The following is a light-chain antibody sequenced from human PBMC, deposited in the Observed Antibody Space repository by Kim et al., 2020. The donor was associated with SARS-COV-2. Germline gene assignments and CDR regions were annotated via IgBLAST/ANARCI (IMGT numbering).Light chain of an antibody. CDR1: QSVSDN. CDR2: GAS. CDR3: QQYDDWPPWT. J-gene: IGKJ1*01. V-gene: IGKV3-15*01. Sequence: SLGERATLSCRASQSVSDNLAWYQQKPGLGPRLLIYGASTRATGIPARFSGSGSGTEFTLTISSLQSEDSAVYYCQQYDDWPPWTFGQGTNVDIK.